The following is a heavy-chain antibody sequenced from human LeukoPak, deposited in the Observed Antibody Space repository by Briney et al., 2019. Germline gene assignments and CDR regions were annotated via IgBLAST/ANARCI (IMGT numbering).Heavy chain of an antibody. CDR2: ISSSSSYT. Sequence: GGSLRLSCAASGFTFSDYYMSWIRQAPGKGLEWVSYISSSSSYTNHADSVKGRFTISRDNAKNSLYLQMNSLRAEDTAVYYCARGSTIQSPFDYWGQGTLVTVSS. J-gene: IGHJ4*02. CDR3: ARGSTIQSPFDY. D-gene: IGHD5/OR15-5a*01. V-gene: IGHV3-11*06. CDR1: GFTFSDYY.